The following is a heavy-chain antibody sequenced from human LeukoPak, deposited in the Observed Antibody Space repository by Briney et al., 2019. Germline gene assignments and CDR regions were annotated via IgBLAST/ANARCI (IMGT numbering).Heavy chain of an antibody. CDR1: GGSISSGGYY. V-gene: IGHV4-31*03. Sequence: TLSLTCTVSGGSISSGGYYWSWIRQHPWKGLEWIGYIYYSGSTYYNPSLKSRVTISVDTSKNQFSLKLSSVTAADTAVYYCARVRYCSSTSCYPLFDPWGQGTLVTVSS. CDR2: IYYSGST. D-gene: IGHD2-2*01. J-gene: IGHJ5*02. CDR3: ARVRYCSSTSCYPLFDP.